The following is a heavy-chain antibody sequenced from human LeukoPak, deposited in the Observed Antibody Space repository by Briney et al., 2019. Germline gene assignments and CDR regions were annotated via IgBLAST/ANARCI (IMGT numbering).Heavy chain of an antibody. CDR2: ISNDGTNE. Sequence: GRSLRLSCAASRFTFSTYAMHWVCQAPGKGLEWVAGISNDGTNEDHADSVKGRFTISRDNSKNTLYLQMNSLRAEDTAIYYCARDRIAAAGMGAFQHWGQGTLVTVSS. J-gene: IGHJ1*01. V-gene: IGHV3-30-3*01. CDR3: ARDRIAAAGMGAFQH. D-gene: IGHD6-13*01. CDR1: RFTFSTYA.